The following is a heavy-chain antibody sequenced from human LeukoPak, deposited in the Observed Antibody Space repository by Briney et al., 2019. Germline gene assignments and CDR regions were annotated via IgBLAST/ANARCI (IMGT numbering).Heavy chain of an antibody. CDR2: INPSGGRT. CDR1: GYTFTNYY. D-gene: IGHD4-23*01. J-gene: IGHJ6*03. V-gene: IGHV1-46*01. CDR3: ARGTTVVTQGTRTTKGNRYYYMDV. Sequence: GASVKVSCKASGYTFTNYYIHWVRQAPGQGLEWVGMINPSGGRTSYAQRFQGRVTVTTDTSTSTVYMQLSSLASEDTAVYYCARGTTVVTQGTRTTKGNRYYYMDVWGKGTTVTISS.